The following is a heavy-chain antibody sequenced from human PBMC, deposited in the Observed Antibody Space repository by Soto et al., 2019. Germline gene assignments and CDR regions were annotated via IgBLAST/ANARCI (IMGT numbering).Heavy chain of an antibody. Sequence: ASVKVSCKASGYTFTSYDINWVRQATGQGLEWMGWMNPNSGNTGYAQKFQGRVTMTRNTSISTAYMELSSLRSEDTAVYYCAPGRRILTAYYYYYFYGMDVWRHGITVPVSS. CDR1: GYTFTSYD. J-gene: IGHJ6*02. CDR2: MNPNSGNT. CDR3: APGRRILTAYYYYYFYGMDV. V-gene: IGHV1-8*01. D-gene: IGHD3-9*01.